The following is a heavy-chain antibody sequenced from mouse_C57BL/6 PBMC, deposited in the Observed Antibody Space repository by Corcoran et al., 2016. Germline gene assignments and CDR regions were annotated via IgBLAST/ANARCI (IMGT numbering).Heavy chain of an antibody. J-gene: IGHJ4*01. Sequence: DVQLQESGPGLVKPSKSLSLTCSVTGYSITSGYYWNWIRQFPGNKLEWMGYISYDGSNNYNPSLKNRISITRDTSKNQFFLKLNSVTTEDTATYYCARGLLPNALDYWGQGTSVTVSS. CDR1: GYSITSGYY. CDR2: ISYDGSN. CDR3: ARGLLPNALDY. V-gene: IGHV3-6*01. D-gene: IGHD2-10*01.